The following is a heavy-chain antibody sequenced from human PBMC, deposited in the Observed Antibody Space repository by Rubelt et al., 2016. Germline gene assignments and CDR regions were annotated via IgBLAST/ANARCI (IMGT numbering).Heavy chain of an antibody. CDR1: GGSISSSSYY. Sequence: QLQLQESGPGLVKPSETLSLTCTVSGGSISSSSYYCGWIRQPPGKGLEWIGSIYYSGSTYYNPSLKGRVTISGDTSKNQFSLKMSSVTAADTVVYYCARGLTLEMWGQGTLVTVSS. J-gene: IGHJ4*02. CDR2: IYYSGST. D-gene: IGHD5-24*01. V-gene: IGHV4-39*07. CDR3: ARGLTLEM.